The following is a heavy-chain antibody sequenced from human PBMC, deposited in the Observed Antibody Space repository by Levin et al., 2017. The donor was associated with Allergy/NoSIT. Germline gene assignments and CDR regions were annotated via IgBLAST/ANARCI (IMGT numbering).Heavy chain of an antibody. CDR3: AKDVYGGGAYPLGNDAFEM. Sequence: GESLKISCAASGFTFSSYGMHWVRQAPGKGLEWVAVISSDGRKKFYADSVKGRFTISRDNSKNTLDLQMNSLRAEDTAVYYCAKDVYGGGAYPLGNDAFEMWGQGTKVSVSS. J-gene: IGHJ3*02. CDR2: ISSDGRKK. D-gene: IGHD6-19*01. CDR1: GFTFSSYG. V-gene: IGHV3-30*18.